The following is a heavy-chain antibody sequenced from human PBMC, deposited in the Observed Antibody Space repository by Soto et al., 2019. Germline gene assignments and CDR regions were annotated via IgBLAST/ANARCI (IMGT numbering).Heavy chain of an antibody. V-gene: IGHV1-69*01. J-gene: IGHJ6*02. CDR2: IIPVFGTP. CDR3: ARGGSTMVRGLLVYGLDV. CDR1: GGTFRTFA. Sequence: QVPLVQSGAEVKEPGSSVKVSCKASGGTFRTFAISWVRQAPGQGPEWMGGIIPVFGTPNYAQKFQGRVTITADEATSPAYMELSSLRSEDTAVYYCARGGSTMVRGLLVYGLDVWGQGTTVTVSS. D-gene: IGHD3-10*01.